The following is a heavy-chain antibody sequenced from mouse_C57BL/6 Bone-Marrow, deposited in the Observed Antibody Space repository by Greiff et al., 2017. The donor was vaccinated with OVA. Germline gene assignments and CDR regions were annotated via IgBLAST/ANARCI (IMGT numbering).Heavy chain of an antibody. V-gene: IGHV1-19*01. J-gene: IGHJ3*01. CDR1: GYTFTDYY. D-gene: IGHD1-1*01. Sequence: VQLQQSGPVLVKPGASVKMSCKASGYTFTDYYMNWVKQSHGKSLEWIGVINPYNGGTSYNQKFKGKATLTVDKSSSTAYVELNSLTSEDSAVYYCARDDYYGSSEFAYWGQGTLVTVSA. CDR2: INPYNGGT. CDR3: ARDDYYGSSEFAY.